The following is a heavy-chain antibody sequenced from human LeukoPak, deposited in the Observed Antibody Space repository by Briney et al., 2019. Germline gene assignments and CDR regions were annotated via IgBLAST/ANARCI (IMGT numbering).Heavy chain of an antibody. V-gene: IGHV4-38-2*02. D-gene: IGHD2-21*02. CDR1: GYSISSGYY. Sequence: SETLSLTCTVSGYSISSGYYWGWIRQPPGKGLEWIGSIYHSGSTYYNPSLKSRVTISVDTSKNQFSLKLSSVTAADTAVYYCARAGYCGGDCYFFDYWGQGTLVTVSS. CDR2: IYHSGST. J-gene: IGHJ4*02. CDR3: ARAGYCGGDCYFFDY.